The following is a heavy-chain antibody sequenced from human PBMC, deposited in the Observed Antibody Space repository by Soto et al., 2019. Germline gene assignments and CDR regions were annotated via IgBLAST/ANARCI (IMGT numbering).Heavy chain of an antibody. CDR1: GFTFSSYG. CDR2: ISYDGSNK. CDR3: AKEGHSYGYNKFYYYGMDV. D-gene: IGHD5-18*01. J-gene: IGHJ6*02. Sequence: GGSLRLSCVASGFTFSSYGMHWVRQAPGKGLEWVAVISYDGSNKYHADSVKGRFTISRDKSKNTLYLQMNSLRAEDTAVYYCAKEGHSYGYNKFYYYGMDVWGQGTTVTVSS. V-gene: IGHV3-30*18.